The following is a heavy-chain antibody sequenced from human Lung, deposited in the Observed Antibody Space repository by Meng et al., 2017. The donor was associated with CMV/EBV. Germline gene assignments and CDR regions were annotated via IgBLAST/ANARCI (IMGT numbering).Heavy chain of an antibody. D-gene: IGHD2-15*01. Sequence: SLRLXCPPSGFTFSSYEMNWVRQAPGKGLGWVAYISTSGTTIYYADSVRGRFTISRDNAKNSLFLQMNRRRAEDTAVYCCASSSGWLTAGGYGMDVWGQGTTVTVSS. CDR2: ISTSGTTI. CDR3: ASSSGWLTAGGYGMDV. J-gene: IGHJ6*02. CDR1: GFTFSSYE. V-gene: IGHV3-48*03.